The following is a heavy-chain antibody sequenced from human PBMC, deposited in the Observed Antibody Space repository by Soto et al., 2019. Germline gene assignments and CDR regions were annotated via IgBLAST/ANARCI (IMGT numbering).Heavy chain of an antibody. D-gene: IGHD2-21*02. Sequence: ASVKVSCKASGYTFTSYYIPWVRQAPGQRLEWMGIINPSGGSTSYAQKFQGRVTMTRDTSTSTVYMELSSLRSEDTAVYYCARERSYCGGDCYSNPPGYWGQGTLVTVSS. CDR1: GYTFTSYY. J-gene: IGHJ4*02. V-gene: IGHV1-46*01. CDR2: INPSGGST. CDR3: ARERSYCGGDCYSNPPGY.